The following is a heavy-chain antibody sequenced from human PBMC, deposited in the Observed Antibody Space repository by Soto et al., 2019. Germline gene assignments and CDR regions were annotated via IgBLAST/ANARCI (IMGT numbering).Heavy chain of an antibody. V-gene: IGHV3-9*01. J-gene: IGHJ4*02. CDR1: GFTFDDYA. CDR2: ISWNSGSI. CDR3: AKSGPDFEVAFVDY. Sequence: PGGSLRLSCAASGFTFDDYAMHWVRQAPGKGLEWVSGISWNSGSIGYADSVKGRFTISRDNAKNSLYLQMNSLRAEDTALYYCAKSGPDFEVAFVDYWGQGTLVTVSS. D-gene: IGHD3-3*01.